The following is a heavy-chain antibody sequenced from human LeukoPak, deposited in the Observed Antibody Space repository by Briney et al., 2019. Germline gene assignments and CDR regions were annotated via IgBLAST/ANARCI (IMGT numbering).Heavy chain of an antibody. CDR2: ISSSGSTM. D-gene: IGHD5-12*01. CDR1: GFTFSAYY. CDR3: ARDPGSGYEEHFDY. V-gene: IGHV3-11*01. Sequence: PGVSLSLSCAASGFTFSAYYMSWIRQAPREGLEWVSYISSSGSTMYYTDSVKGRFTISRHNARDSLYLQMSSLRAEDTAVYYCARDPGSGYEEHFDYWGQGTLVTVSS. J-gene: IGHJ4*02.